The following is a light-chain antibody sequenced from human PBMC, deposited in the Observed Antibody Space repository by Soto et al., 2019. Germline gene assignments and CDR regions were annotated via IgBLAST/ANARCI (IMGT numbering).Light chain of an antibody. CDR3: QYYGASPQT. CDR2: GAS. J-gene: IGKJ1*01. Sequence: ESVLTQSPGTLSLSPGERATLSCRASQSVSSNYLAWYQQKPGQAPRLLIYGASTRATGIPDRFSGSGSGTDFTLTITRLEPEDFAVYYCQYYGASPQTFGQGTKVDIK. CDR1: QSVSSNY. V-gene: IGKV3-20*01.